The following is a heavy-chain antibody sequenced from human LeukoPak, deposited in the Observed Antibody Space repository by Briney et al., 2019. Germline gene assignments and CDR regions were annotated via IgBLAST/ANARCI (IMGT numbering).Heavy chain of an antibody. CDR2: INPNSGGT. Sequence: ASVKVSCKASGYTFTGYYMHWVRQAPGQGLEWMGWINPNSGGTNYAQKFQGRVTMTRDTSISTAYMELSRLRSDDTAVYYCARGGIAAAGRCVWPDRYWGQGTLVTVSS. V-gene: IGHV1-2*02. J-gene: IGHJ4*02. CDR3: ARGGIAAAGRCVWPDRY. CDR1: GYTFTGYY. D-gene: IGHD6-13*01.